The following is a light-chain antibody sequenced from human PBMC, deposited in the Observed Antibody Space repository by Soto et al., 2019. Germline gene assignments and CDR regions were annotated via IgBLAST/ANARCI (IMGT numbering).Light chain of an antibody. CDR2: GAS. CDR1: QSVSCN. CDR3: QQYHNWPPGLT. V-gene: IGKV3-15*01. Sequence: EVVMTQSPATLSVSPGERVTLSCTASQSVSCNLAWYHQKPGQAPRLLIHGASTRATDIPARFSGSGSGTEFTLTITSLQSEDFAVYYCQQYHNWPPGLTFGGGTKVDI. J-gene: IGKJ4*01.